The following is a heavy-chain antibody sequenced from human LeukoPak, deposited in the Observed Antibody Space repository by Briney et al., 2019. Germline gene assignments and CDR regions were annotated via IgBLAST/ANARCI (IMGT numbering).Heavy chain of an antibody. CDR2: ISAYNGNT. CDR3: ARLPPHGYSSSWQTFKPYYFDY. D-gene: IGHD6-13*01. Sequence: GASVKVSCKASGYTFTSYGISWVRQAPGQGLEWMGWISAYNGNTNYAQKLQGRVTMTTDTSTSTAYMELRSLRSDDTAVYYCARLPPHGYSSSWQTFKPYYFDYWGQGTLVTVSS. V-gene: IGHV1-18*01. J-gene: IGHJ4*02. CDR1: GYTFTSYG.